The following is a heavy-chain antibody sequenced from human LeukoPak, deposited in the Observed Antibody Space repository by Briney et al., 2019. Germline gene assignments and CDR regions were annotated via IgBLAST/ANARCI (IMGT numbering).Heavy chain of an antibody. J-gene: IGHJ4*02. D-gene: IGHD3-22*01. CDR3: AKDQYYYDSSGLRS. V-gene: IGHV3-74*01. CDR2: INSDGSST. Sequence: GGSLRLSCAASGFTFSSYWMHWVRQAPGKGLVWVSRINSDGSSTSYADSVKGRFSISRDNSKNTLYLQMNSLRAEDTAVYYCAKDQYYYDSSGLRSWGQGTLVTVSS. CDR1: GFTFSSYW.